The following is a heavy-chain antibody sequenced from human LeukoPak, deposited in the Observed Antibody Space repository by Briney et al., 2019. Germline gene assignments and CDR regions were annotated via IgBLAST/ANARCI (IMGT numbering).Heavy chain of an antibody. CDR1: GYSISSGYY. Sequence: SETLSLTCAVSGYSISSGYYWGWIRQPPGKGLEWIGEINHSGSTNYNPSLKSRVTISVDTSKNQFSLKLSSVTAADTAVYYCARAGQGVTVTFDYWGQGTLVTVSS. D-gene: IGHD4-17*01. CDR2: INHSGST. J-gene: IGHJ4*02. V-gene: IGHV4-38-2*01. CDR3: ARAGQGVTVTFDY.